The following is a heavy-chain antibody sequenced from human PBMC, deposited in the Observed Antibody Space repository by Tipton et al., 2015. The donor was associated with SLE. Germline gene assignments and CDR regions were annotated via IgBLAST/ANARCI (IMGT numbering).Heavy chain of an antibody. J-gene: IGHJ3*01. CDR2: MNYGGRT. CDR3: ARGGSNYGYDAFDL. V-gene: IGHV4-34*01. D-gene: IGHD1-26*01. Sequence: TLSLTCAVSGGSFNSYHWNWIRQTPGKGLQWIGEMNYGGRTNYSPSLKSRVTISVATSKNQCSLKLTSVTAADTAVYYCARGGSNYGYDAFDLWGQGTMVTVSS. CDR1: GGSFNSYH.